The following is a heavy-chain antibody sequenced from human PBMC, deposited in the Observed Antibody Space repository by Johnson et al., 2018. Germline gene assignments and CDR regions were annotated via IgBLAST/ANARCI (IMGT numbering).Heavy chain of an antibody. J-gene: IGHJ1*01. D-gene: IGHD6-19*01. CDR2: ISYDGSNK. Sequence: QVQLVESGGGVVQPGRSLRLSCAASGFTFSNYSMHWVRQAPGKGLEWVAVISYDGSNKYYADFVKGRFPISRDNSKNTLYLQMNSLRAEDTAVYYCARAFDHSSGWLYFHHWGQGTLVTVSS. CDR1: GFTFSNYS. CDR3: ARAFDHSSGWLYFHH. V-gene: IGHV3-30-3*01.